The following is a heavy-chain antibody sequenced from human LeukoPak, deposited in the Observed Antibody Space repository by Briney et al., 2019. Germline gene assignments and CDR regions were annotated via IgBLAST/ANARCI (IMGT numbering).Heavy chain of an antibody. CDR3: ARQEYYYDSSGSYFDY. CDR2: IYHSGST. J-gene: IGHJ4*02. CDR1: GYSISSGYY. V-gene: IGHV4-38-2*01. D-gene: IGHD3-22*01. Sequence: SETLSLTCAVSGYSISSGYYWGWIRQPPGKGREWIGSIYHSGSTYYNPSLKSRVTISVDTSKSLFSLKLSSVTAADTAVYYCARQEYYYDSSGSYFDYWGQGTLVTVSS.